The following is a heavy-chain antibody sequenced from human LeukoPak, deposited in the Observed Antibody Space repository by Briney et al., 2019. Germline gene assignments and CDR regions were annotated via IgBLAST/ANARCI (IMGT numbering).Heavy chain of an antibody. D-gene: IGHD2-21*02. CDR3: ARFQDPYCGGDCYLHFDY. CDR2: ISAYNGNT. CDR1: GYTFTSYG. J-gene: IGHJ4*02. V-gene: IGHV1-18*01. Sequence: ASVKVSCKASGYTFTSYGISWVGQAPGQGLEWMGWISAYNGNTNYAQKFQGRVTMTTDTSTSTAYMELRSLRSDDTAVYYCARFQDPYCGGDCYLHFDYWGQGTLVTVSS.